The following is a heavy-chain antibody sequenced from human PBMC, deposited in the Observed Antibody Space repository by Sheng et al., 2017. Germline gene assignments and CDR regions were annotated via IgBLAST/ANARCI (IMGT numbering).Heavy chain of an antibody. CDR1: GGSISSYY. J-gene: IGHJ6*03. V-gene: IGHV4-59*01. Sequence: QVQLQESGPGLVKPSETLSLTCTVSGGSISSYYWSWIRQPPGKGLEWIGYIYYSGSTNYNPSLKSRVTISVDTSKNQFSLKLSSVTAADTAVYYCARVLSIRGYEDGYYMDVWGQGDHGHRLL. D-gene: IGHD5-18*01. CDR3: ARVLSIRGYEDGYYMDV. CDR2: IYYSGST.